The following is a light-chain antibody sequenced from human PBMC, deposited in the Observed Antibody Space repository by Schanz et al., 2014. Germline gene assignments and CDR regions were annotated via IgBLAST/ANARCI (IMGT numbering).Light chain of an antibody. Sequence: QSALTQPPSASGSPGQSVTISCTGTSSDVGVYNFVSWYQQHPGKAPKLMIYEVSNRHSGVPDRFSGSKSGNTASLTVSGLQAEDEADYHCSSYVGSRFVVLGGGAKLTVL. V-gene: IGLV2-8*01. CDR1: SSDVGVYNF. CDR3: SSYVGSRFVV. J-gene: IGLJ2*01. CDR2: EVS.